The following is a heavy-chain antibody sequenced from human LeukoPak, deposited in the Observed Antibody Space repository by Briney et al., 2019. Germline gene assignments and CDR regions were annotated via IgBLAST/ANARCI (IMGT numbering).Heavy chain of an antibody. CDR1: GGSITTYY. V-gene: IGHV4-59*01. Sequence: SETLSLTCTVSGGSITTYYWSWIRQPPGRGLEWIGYVSYTGSTNYNPSLKSRVTISVDVSKSQVSLKLSSVTAVDTAVYYCARRIASSGKGFDYWGQGTLVTVSS. CDR2: VSYTGST. J-gene: IGHJ4*02. D-gene: IGHD6-13*01. CDR3: ARRIASSGKGFDY.